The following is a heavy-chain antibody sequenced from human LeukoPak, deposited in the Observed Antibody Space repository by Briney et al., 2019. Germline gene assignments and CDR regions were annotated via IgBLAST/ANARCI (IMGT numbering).Heavy chain of an antibody. J-gene: IGHJ4*02. CDR2: INSDGSSR. Sequence: GGPLRLSCAASGFTFSNYWMHWVRQAPGKGLVWVSRINSDGSSRNYADSVKGRFTISRDNAKNTLYLQMNSLRAEDTAVYYCASASSHRIAAGGDYWGQGTLVTVSS. V-gene: IGHV3-74*01. CDR3: ASASSHRIAAGGDY. CDR1: GFTFSNYW. D-gene: IGHD6-13*01.